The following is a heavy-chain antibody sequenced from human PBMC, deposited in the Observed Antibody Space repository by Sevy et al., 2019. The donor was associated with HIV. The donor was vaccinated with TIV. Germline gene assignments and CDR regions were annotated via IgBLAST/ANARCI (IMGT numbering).Heavy chain of an antibody. CDR2: IRSKDYGGAT. CDR1: GFTFGDYA. J-gene: IGHJ4*02. D-gene: IGHD3-22*01. CDR3: TTGYYYDSGGYSDY. Sequence: GGSLRLSCTGSGFTFGDYAMSWFRQAPGMGLEWVGFIRSKDYGGATEYAASVKGRFTISRDDSKSIADLQMNSLKTEDTAVYYCTTGYYYDSGGYSDYWGQGTLVTVSS. V-gene: IGHV3-49*03.